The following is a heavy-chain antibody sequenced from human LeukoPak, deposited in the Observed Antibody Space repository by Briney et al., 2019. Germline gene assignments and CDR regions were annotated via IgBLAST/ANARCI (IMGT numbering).Heavy chain of an antibody. Sequence: GGSLRLSCAASGFTFDDYAMHWVRQAPGKGLEWVSGISWNSGSIGYADSVKGRFTISRDNAKNSLYLQMNSLRAEDTALYYCAKGYQWGLDSGAFDIWGQGTMVTVSS. CDR3: AKGYQWGLDSGAFDI. J-gene: IGHJ3*02. CDR1: GFTFDDYA. D-gene: IGHD1-26*01. V-gene: IGHV3-9*01. CDR2: ISWNSGSI.